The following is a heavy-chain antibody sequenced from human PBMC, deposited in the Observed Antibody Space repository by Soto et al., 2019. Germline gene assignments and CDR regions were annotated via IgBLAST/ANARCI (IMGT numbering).Heavy chain of an antibody. Sequence: SETLSLTCAVYGGSFNGYYWSWIRQPPGKGLEWIGEINHSGSTNYNPSLKSRVTISVDTSKNQFSLNLNSVTAADTAVYYCARRRITIFGVVTSPPRPFDYWGQGTLVTVSS. J-gene: IGHJ4*02. CDR1: GGSFNGYY. V-gene: IGHV4-34*01. CDR2: INHSGST. D-gene: IGHD3-3*01. CDR3: ARRRITIFGVVTSPPRPFDY.